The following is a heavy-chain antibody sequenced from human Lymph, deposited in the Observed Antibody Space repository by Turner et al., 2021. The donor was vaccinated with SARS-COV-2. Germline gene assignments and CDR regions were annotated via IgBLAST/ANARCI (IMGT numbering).Heavy chain of an antibody. CDR1: GLTVSSNY. Sequence: EVQLVESGGGLVKPGGSLRLSCAASGLTVSSNYMSWVRQAPGKGLECVSVIYSGGSTFYADSVKVRCTISRDNSKNTLYLQMNSLRAEDTAVYYCARDFREGAFDIWGQGTMVTISS. CDR2: IYSGGST. J-gene: IGHJ3*02. V-gene: IGHV3-66*01. CDR3: ARDFREGAFDI. D-gene: IGHD3-10*01.